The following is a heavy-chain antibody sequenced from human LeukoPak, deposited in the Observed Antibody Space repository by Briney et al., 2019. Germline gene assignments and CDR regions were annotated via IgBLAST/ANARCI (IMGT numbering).Heavy chain of an antibody. D-gene: IGHD3-22*01. CDR2: IKQDGSEK. J-gene: IGHJ3*02. CDR1: AFTFSSYW. V-gene: IGHV3-7*03. Sequence: GGSLRLSCAASAFTFSSYWMSWVRQAPGKGLEWVAKIKQDGSEKYYVDSVKGRFTISRDNAKNSLYLQMNSLKTEDTAVYYCTRRYNYDSSGYYYVRDAFDIWGQGTMVTVSS. CDR3: TRRYNYDSSGYYYVRDAFDI.